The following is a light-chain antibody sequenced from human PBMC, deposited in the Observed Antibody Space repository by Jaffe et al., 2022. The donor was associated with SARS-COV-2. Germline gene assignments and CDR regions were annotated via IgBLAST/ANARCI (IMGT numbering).Light chain of an antibody. CDR1: SSNIGSNY. Sequence: QSVLTQPPSASGTPGQRVTISCSGSSSNIGSNYVYWYQQLPGTAPKLLIYRSNQRPSGVPDRFSVSNSGTSASLAISGLRSEDEADYYCAAWDDSLSGVLFGGGTKLTVL. CDR2: RSN. V-gene: IGLV1-47*01. J-gene: IGLJ2*01. CDR3: AAWDDSLSGVL.